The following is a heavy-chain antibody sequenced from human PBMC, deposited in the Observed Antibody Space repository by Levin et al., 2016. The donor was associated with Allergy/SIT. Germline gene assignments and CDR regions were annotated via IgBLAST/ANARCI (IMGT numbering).Heavy chain of an antibody. D-gene: IGHD5-12*01. CDR2: LDPSSGGT. Sequence: WVRQAPGQGLDWMGWLDPSSGGTNYAPKFQGRVTMTRDTSISTAFMELTSLTSDDTAVFYCARHSGYDVLFDNWGQGTLVTVSS. J-gene: IGHJ4*02. CDR3: ARHSGYDVLFDN. V-gene: IGHV1-2*02.